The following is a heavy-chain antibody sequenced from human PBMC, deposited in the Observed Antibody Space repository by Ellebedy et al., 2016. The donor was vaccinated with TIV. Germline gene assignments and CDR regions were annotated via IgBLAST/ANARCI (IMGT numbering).Heavy chain of an antibody. CDR3: ARDADYGSGSSGDY. J-gene: IGHJ4*02. CDR2: IKQDGSEK. Sequence: GGSLRLXCAASGFTFSSYWMSWVRQAPGKGLEWVANIKQDGSEKYYVDSVKGRFTISRDNAKNSLYLQMNSLRAEDTAVYYCARDADYGSGSSGDYWGQGTLVTVSS. V-gene: IGHV3-7*01. D-gene: IGHD3-10*01. CDR1: GFTFSSYW.